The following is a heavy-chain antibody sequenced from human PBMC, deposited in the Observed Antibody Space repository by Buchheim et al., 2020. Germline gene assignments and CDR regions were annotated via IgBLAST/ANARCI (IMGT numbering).Heavy chain of an antibody. J-gene: IGHJ4*02. Sequence: EVQLVESGGGLVKPGGSLRLSCAASGFTFSAYSMKWVRQAPGKGLDWVSSISSTSASMYYADSVKGRFTISRDNARNSLFLQMNSLRAEDTAIYYCVTLLNGYGDNWGQGTL. CDR1: GFTFSAYS. D-gene: IGHD5-12*01. CDR2: ISSTSASM. CDR3: VTLLNGYGDN. V-gene: IGHV3-21*01.